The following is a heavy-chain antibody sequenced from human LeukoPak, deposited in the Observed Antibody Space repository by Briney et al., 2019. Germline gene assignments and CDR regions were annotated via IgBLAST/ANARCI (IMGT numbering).Heavy chain of an antibody. CDR1: VDSTSSSNYY. D-gene: IGHD3-3*01. J-gene: IGHJ4*02. CDR3: ARLGAGPTYYDFWSGYSSFYFDY. Sequence: SGTLSLTWTVSVDSTSSSNYYWGWFRQPPGKGLEWIGGIHYSGNTYYNPSLKSRVTISVDTSKNQFSLKLSSVTAADTAVYYCARLGAGPTYYDFWSGYSSFYFDYWGQGTLVTVSS. CDR2: IHYSGNT. V-gene: IGHV4-39*01.